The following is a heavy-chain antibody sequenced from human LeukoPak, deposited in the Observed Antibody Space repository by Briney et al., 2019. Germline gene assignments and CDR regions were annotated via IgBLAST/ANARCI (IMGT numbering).Heavy chain of an antibody. V-gene: IGHV3-7*01. CDR1: GFTFISSW. Sequence: GGSLRLSCAASGFTFISSWMTWVRQAPGKGLKWVANINRDGSEKYYVDSVKGRFSISRDNAENSPFLQMNNLRVEDTAVYYCARGGYDSSNFWVYWGQGTLVTVSS. D-gene: IGHD3-22*01. CDR3: ARGGYDSSNFWVY. CDR2: INRDGSEK. J-gene: IGHJ4*02.